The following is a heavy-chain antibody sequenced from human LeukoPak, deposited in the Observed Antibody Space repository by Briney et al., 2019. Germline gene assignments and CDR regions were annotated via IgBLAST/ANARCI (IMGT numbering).Heavy chain of an antibody. Sequence: GRSLRLSCAASGFNFDDYAMHWVRQAPGKGLEWVSGISWNSGSIGYADSVKGRFTISRDNAKNSLYLQMNSLRVEDTAVYYCARDLAWGAFDYWGQGTLVTVSS. CDR2: ISWNSGSI. CDR3: ARDLAWGAFDY. J-gene: IGHJ4*02. V-gene: IGHV3-9*01. CDR1: GFNFDDYA. D-gene: IGHD7-27*01.